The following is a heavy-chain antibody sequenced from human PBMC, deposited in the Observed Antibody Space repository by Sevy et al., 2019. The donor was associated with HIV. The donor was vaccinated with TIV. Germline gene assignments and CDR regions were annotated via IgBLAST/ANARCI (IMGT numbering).Heavy chain of an antibody. V-gene: IGHV3-53*01. J-gene: IGHJ6*02. D-gene: IGHD3-3*01. Sequence: GGSLRLSCAASGFTVSSNYMSWVRQAPGKGLEWVSVIYSDSNTYYADSVKGRFTISRDNSKNTLYLQMKSLRAEDTAVYYCAKGLILEWSWYGMGVWGQGTTVTVSS. CDR1: GFTVSSNY. CDR2: IYSDSNT. CDR3: AKGLILEWSWYGMGV.